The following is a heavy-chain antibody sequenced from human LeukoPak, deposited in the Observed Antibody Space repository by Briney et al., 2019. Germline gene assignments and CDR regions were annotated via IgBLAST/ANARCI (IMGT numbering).Heavy chain of an antibody. V-gene: IGHV4-59*08. CDR1: GGSISSYY. D-gene: IGHD1-26*01. CDR2: IYYSGST. CDR3: ARRGATTADAFDI. J-gene: IGHJ3*02. Sequence: SETLSLTCTVSGGSISSYYWSWIRQPPGKGLEWIGYIYYSGSTNYNPSLKGRVTISVDTSKNQCSLKLSSVTAADTAVYYCARRGATTADAFDIWGQGTMVTVSS.